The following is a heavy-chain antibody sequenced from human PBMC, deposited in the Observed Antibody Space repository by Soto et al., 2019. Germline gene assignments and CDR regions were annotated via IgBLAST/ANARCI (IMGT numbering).Heavy chain of an antibody. CDR3: ARGLRLLWFGEFHWFAP. Sequence: SETLSLTCAVYGGSFSGYYWSWIRQPPGKGLEWIGEINHSGSTNYNPSLKSRVTISVDTSKNQFSLKLSSVTAADTAVYYCARGLRLLWFGEFHWFAPWGQGTLVTVYS. D-gene: IGHD3-10*01. J-gene: IGHJ5*02. CDR2: INHSGST. V-gene: IGHV4-34*01. CDR1: GGSFSGYY.